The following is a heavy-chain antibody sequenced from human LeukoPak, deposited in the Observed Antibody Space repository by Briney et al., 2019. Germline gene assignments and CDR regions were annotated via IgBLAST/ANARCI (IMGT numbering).Heavy chain of an antibody. V-gene: IGHV3-74*01. Sequence: GGSLRLSCAASGFTFSSNWMHWVRQVPGKGLVWVSRIDSGGSSTNYADSVKGRFTISRDNAKNTLSLQMNSLRAKDTAVYYCARGGSYGWDAFDMWGQGTMVTVSS. D-gene: IGHD3-10*01. CDR3: ARGGSYGWDAFDM. J-gene: IGHJ3*02. CDR1: GFTFSSNW. CDR2: IDSGGSST.